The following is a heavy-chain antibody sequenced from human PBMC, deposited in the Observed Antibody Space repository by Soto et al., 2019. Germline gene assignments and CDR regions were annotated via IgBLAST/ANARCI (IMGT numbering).Heavy chain of an antibody. Sequence: QVQLQESGPGLVKPSETLSLTCTVSGGSISSYYWSWIRQPPGKGLEWIGYIFYSGSTNYNPSLKSRVTISVDTSKNQFSLKLSSVTAADTAVYYCARGRYYGMDVWGQGTTVTVSS. CDR3: ARGRYYGMDV. J-gene: IGHJ6*02. V-gene: IGHV4-59*01. CDR2: IFYSGST. CDR1: GGSISSYY.